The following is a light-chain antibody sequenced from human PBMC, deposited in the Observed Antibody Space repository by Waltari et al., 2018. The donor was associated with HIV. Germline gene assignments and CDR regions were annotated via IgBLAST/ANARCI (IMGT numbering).Light chain of an antibody. CDR3: QQYFSTPWT. V-gene: IGKV4-1*01. CDR2: WAS. J-gene: IGKJ1*01. CDR1: PSLLYSPNNKNF. Sequence: DIVMTQTPDSLIVSLGERPSINCRSNPSLLYSPNNKNFLVWYQQKPGQPPKLLIYWASSRESGVPARFSGSGSGTNFTLTISSLQPEDVATYFCQQYFSTPWTFGQGTKV.